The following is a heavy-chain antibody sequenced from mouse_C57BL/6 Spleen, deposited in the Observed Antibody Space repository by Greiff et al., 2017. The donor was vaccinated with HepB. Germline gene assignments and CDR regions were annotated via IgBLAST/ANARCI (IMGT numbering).Heavy chain of an antibody. CDR1: GYTFTSYW. V-gene: IGHV1-69*01. CDR2: IDPSDSYT. Sequence: QVQLQPGAELVMPGASVKLSCKASGYTFTSYWMHWVKQRPGQGLEWIGEIDPSDSYTNYNQKFKGKSTLTVDKSSSTAYMQLSSLTSEDSAVYYCARSPTGNYPRAMDYWGQGTSVTVSS. CDR3: ARSPTGNYPRAMDY. D-gene: IGHD2-1*01. J-gene: IGHJ4*01.